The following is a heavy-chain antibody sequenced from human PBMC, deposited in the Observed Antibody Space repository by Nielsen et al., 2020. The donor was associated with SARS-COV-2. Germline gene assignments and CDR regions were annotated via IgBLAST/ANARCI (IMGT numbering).Heavy chain of an antibody. CDR2: ISSNGGST. CDR3: AREWGLRAVAGTDYYGMDV. Sequence: LSLTCAASGFTFSSYAMHWVRQAPGKGLEYVSAISSNGGSTYYANSVKGRFTISRDNSKNTLYLQMGSLRAEDMAVYYCAREWGLRAVAGTDYYGMDVWGQGTTVTVSS. V-gene: IGHV3-64*01. J-gene: IGHJ6*02. D-gene: IGHD6-19*01. CDR1: GFTFSSYA.